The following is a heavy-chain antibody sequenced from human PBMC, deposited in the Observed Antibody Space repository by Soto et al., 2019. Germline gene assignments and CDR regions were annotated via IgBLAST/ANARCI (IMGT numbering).Heavy chain of an antibody. CDR1: GGSISSSSYY. Sequence: PSETLSLTCTVSGGSISSSSYYWGWIRQPPGKGLEWIGSIYYSGSTYYNPSLKSRVTISVDTSKNQFSLKLSSVTAADTAVYYCARSQRSGYRTGYYYGMDVWGQGTTVTVYS. J-gene: IGHJ6*02. D-gene: IGHD3-3*01. CDR3: ARSQRSGYRTGYYYGMDV. V-gene: IGHV4-39*01. CDR2: IYYSGST.